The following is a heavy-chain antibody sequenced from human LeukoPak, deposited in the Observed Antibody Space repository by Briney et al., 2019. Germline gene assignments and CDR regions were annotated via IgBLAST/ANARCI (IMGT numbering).Heavy chain of an antibody. CDR2: IYYSGST. V-gene: IGHV4-59*01. CDR1: GGSISSYY. D-gene: IGHD3-22*01. J-gene: IGHJ4*02. CDR3: ARGGYYDSSGYRPFDY. Sequence: PSETLSLTCTVSGGSISSYYWSWIRQPPGKGLEWIGYIYYSGSTNYNPSLKSRVTISVDTSKNQFSLKLSSVTAADTAVYYCARGGYYDSSGYRPFDYWGQGTLVTVSS.